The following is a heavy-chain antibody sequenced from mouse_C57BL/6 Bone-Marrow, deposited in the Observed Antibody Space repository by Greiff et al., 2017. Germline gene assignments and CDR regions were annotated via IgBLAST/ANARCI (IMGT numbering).Heavy chain of an antibody. Sequence: EVKLVESGGDLVKPGGSLKLSCAASGFTFSSYGMSWVRQTPDKRLEWVATISSGGSYTYYPDSVKGRFTISRDNAKNTLYLQMSSLKSEDTAMYYCARPLITTVTSYWGQGTLVTVSA. J-gene: IGHJ3*01. CDR2: ISSGGSYT. CDR1: GFTFSSYG. CDR3: ARPLITTVTSY. D-gene: IGHD1-1*01. V-gene: IGHV5-6*01.